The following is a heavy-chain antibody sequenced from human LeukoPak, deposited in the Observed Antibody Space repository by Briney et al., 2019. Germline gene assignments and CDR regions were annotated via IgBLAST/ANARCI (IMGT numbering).Heavy chain of an antibody. D-gene: IGHD3-10*01. CDR1: GFTFSSYE. Sequence: PGGSLRLSCAASGFTFSSYEMNWVRQAPGKGLEWVSYISSSGSTIYYADSVKGRFTISRDNAKNSLYLQMNSLRAEDTAVYYCVKYGSGRYLYGMDVWGQGTTVTVSS. J-gene: IGHJ6*02. CDR3: VKYGSGRYLYGMDV. V-gene: IGHV3-48*03. CDR2: ISSSGSTI.